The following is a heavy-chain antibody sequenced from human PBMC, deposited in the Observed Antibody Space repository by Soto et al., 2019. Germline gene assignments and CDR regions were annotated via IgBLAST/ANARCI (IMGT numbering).Heavy chain of an antibody. CDR1: GGSISSYY. CDR2: IYYSGST. CDR3: ARVGDYDFWSGYYTRFYYYYGMDV. Sequence: SETLSLTCTVSGGSISSYYWSWIRQPPGKGLEWIGYIYYSGSTNYNPSLKSRVTISVDTSKNQFSLKLSSVTAADTAVYYCARVGDYDFWSGYYTRFYYYYGMDVWGQGTTVTVSS. V-gene: IGHV4-59*01. J-gene: IGHJ6*02. D-gene: IGHD3-3*01.